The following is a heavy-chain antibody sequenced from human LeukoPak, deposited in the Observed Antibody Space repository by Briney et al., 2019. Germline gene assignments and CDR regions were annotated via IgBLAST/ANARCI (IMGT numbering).Heavy chain of an antibody. D-gene: IGHD2-2*01. Sequence: GGSLRLSCAASGFTFSSHAMSWVRQAPGKGLEWVSSISSSSSYIYYADSVKGRFTISRDNAKNSLYLQMNSLRAEDTAVYYCARDLEPALISNWFDPWGQGTLVTVSS. CDR1: GFTFSSHA. J-gene: IGHJ5*02. CDR2: ISSSSSYI. V-gene: IGHV3-21*01. CDR3: ARDLEPALISNWFDP.